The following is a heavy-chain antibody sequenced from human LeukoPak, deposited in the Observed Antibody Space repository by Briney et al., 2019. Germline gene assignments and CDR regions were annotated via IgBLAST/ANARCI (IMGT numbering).Heavy chain of an antibody. CDR2: VWYDGSNI. V-gene: IGHV3-33*01. Sequence: GGSLRLSCAASGFTFSTYGTHWVRQAPGKGLEWVAVVWYDGSNIHYVDSVKGRFTISRDNPKSTLYLQMNSLTAEDTAVYYCARGGYSGTYYFDYWGQGTLVTVSS. D-gene: IGHD1-26*01. CDR3: ARGGYSGTYYFDY. CDR1: GFTFSTYG. J-gene: IGHJ4*02.